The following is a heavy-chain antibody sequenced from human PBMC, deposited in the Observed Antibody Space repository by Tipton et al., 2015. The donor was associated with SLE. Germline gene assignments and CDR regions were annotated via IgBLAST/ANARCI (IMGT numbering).Heavy chain of an antibody. CDR2: INHGGGT. CDR3: ARDEAAAGPAFDI. V-gene: IGHV4-34*01. Sequence: TLSLTCAVYGGSFSGYYWSWIRQPPGKGLEWIGEINHGGGTNYNPSLKSRVTISVDTSKNQFSLKLSSVTAADTAVYYCARDEAAAGPAFDIWGQGTMVTVSS. D-gene: IGHD6-13*01. CDR1: GGSFSGYY. J-gene: IGHJ3*02.